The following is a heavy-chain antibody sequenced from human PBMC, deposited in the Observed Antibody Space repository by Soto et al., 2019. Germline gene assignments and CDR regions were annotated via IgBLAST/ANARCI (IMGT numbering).Heavy chain of an antibody. CDR1: GFTFSSYS. Sequence: GGSLRLSCAASGFTFSSYSMNWVRQAPGKGLEWVSSISSSSSYIYYADSVKGRFTISRDNAKNSLYLQMNSLRAEDTAVYYCAKVHIPYSSSPTYFDYWGQGTLVTVSS. CDR3: AKVHIPYSSSPTYFDY. J-gene: IGHJ4*02. D-gene: IGHD6-13*01. V-gene: IGHV3-21*04. CDR2: ISSSSSYI.